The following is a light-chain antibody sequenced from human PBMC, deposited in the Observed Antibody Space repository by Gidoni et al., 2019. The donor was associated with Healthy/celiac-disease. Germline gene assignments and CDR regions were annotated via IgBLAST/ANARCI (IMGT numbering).Light chain of an antibody. J-gene: IGKJ4*01. CDR3: QQRSNWPLT. CDR2: DAS. V-gene: IGKV3-11*01. Sequence: EIVLTQSTATLSLSPGERATLSCRASQRVSSYLAWYQQKPGQAPRILIYDASNRATGIPARFSGSGSGTYFTLTISSLEPEDFAVYYCQQRSNWPLTFGGXTKVEIK. CDR1: QRVSSY.